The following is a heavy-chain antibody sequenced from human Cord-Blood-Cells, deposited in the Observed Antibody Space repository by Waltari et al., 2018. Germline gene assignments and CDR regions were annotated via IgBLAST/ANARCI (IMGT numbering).Heavy chain of an antibody. J-gene: IGHJ4*02. CDR3: ARFLEWLYYFDY. V-gene: IGHV4-39*01. CDR1: GGSISSSSYY. Sequence: QLQLQESGPGLVKPSETLSLTCTVSGGSISSSSYYWGWIRQPPGKGLGGIGIIYYSGSTYYNPSRKSRVTISVDTSKNQFSLKLSSVTAADTAVYYCARFLEWLYYFDYWGQGTLVTVSS. D-gene: IGHD3-3*01. CDR2: IYYSGST.